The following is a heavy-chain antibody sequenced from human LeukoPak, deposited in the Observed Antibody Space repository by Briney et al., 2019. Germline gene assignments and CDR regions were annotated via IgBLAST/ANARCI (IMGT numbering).Heavy chain of an antibody. J-gene: IGHJ4*02. CDR2: INHSGST. Sequence: AETLSLTCAVYGGSFSGYYWSWIRQPPGKGLEWIGEINHSGSTKYNPSLESRVTISVDTSNNQFPLQLSYVLAADPAVVYCGRGRPYPSLYGSSTNCYGPMGYWGQGTLVTLSS. V-gene: IGHV4-34*01. CDR3: GRGRPYPSLYGSSTNCYGPMGY. D-gene: IGHD2-2*01. CDR1: GGSFSGYY.